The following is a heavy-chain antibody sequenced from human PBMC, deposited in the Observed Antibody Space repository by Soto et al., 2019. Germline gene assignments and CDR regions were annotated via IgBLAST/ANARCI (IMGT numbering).Heavy chain of an antibody. CDR3: ARDPYSSSSYSYYYGMDV. Sequence: SVKVSCKASGGTFSSYAISWVRQAPGQGLEWMGGIIPIFGTANYAQKFQGRVTITADKSTSTAYMEPSSLRSEDTAVYYCARDPYSSSSYSYYYGMDVWGQGTTVTVSS. D-gene: IGHD6-6*01. CDR1: GGTFSSYA. J-gene: IGHJ6*02. V-gene: IGHV1-69*06. CDR2: IIPIFGTA.